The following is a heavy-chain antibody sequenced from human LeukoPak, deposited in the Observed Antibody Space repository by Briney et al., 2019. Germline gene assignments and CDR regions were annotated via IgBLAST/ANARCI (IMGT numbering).Heavy chain of an antibody. CDR2: ISYDGSNK. CDR3: AKDARLLWFGESTLAY. V-gene: IGHV3-30*18. J-gene: IGHJ4*02. CDR1: GFTFSSYG. D-gene: IGHD3-10*01. Sequence: PGGSLRLSCAASGFTFSSYGMHWVRQAPGKGLEWVAVISYDGSNKYYADSVKGRFTISRDNSKNTLYLQMNSLRAEDTAVYYCAKDARLLWFGESTLAYWGQGTLVTVSS.